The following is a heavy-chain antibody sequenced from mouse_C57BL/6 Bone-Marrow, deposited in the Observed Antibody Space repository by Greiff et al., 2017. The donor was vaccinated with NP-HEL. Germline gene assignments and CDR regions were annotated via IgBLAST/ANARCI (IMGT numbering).Heavy chain of an antibody. J-gene: IGHJ4*01. D-gene: IGHD1-1*01. CDR2: LHPSDSDT. V-gene: IGHV1-74*01. CDR1: GYTFTSYW. CDR3: AIWGSSTDYYAMDY. Sequence: QVQLQQPGAELVKPGASVKVSCKASGYTFTSYWMHWVKQRPGQGLEWIGRLHPSDSDTNYNQQFKGKATLTVDNSSSTAYMQLSSLTSEDSAVYYCAIWGSSTDYYAMDYWGQGTSVTVSS.